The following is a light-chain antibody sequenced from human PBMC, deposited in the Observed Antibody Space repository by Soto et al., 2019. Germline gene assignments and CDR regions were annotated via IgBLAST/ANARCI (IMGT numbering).Light chain of an antibody. J-gene: IGKJ4*02. CDR2: TVY. CDR1: QSLLDSDDGDTY. CDR3: MQRIEFPLT. Sequence: DIVLSQTPLSLPVTPGEPASISCRYSQSLLDSDDGDTYLDWDLQKPGQSPQLLIYTVYYRDFGVPDRFSGSGSGNNFTLQISRVEAEDVRVYYCMQRIEFPLTFGGGTKVAIK. V-gene: IGKV2-40*01.